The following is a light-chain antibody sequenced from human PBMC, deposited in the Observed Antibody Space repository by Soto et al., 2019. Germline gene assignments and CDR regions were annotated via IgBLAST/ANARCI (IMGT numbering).Light chain of an antibody. V-gene: IGKV3-15*01. CDR2: GAS. Sequence: EIVLTQSPATLSLSPGERATLSCRASQSVSNSLAWFQHKPGQAPRLLIYGASTRATGVPARFSGSGSGTEFTLTISSLQSEDFAVYYCQQYNNWPRTFGQGTRLQIK. CDR1: QSVSNS. CDR3: QQYNNWPRT. J-gene: IGKJ5*01.